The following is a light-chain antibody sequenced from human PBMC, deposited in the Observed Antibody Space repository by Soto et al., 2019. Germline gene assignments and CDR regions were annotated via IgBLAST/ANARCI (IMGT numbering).Light chain of an antibody. CDR1: SSDVGVYNY. J-gene: IGLJ1*01. Sequence: QSVLTQPPSASGSPGQSLTISCTGTSSDVGVYNYVSWYQQHPGKAPKLMIYEVNKRPSGVPDRFSGSKSGNTASLTVSGLQIEDEADYYCSSYAGNNTLLFVNGTKVTVL. V-gene: IGLV2-8*01. CDR2: EVN. CDR3: SSYAGNNTLL.